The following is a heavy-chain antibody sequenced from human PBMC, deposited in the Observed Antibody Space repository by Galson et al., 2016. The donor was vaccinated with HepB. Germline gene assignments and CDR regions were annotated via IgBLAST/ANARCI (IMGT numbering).Heavy chain of an antibody. CDR1: GFTLSTSA. CDR2: IVVGRDET. D-gene: IGHD2-15*01. V-gene: IGHV1-58*01. CDR3: AAVVAGELDDYYHGLDV. Sequence: SVKVSCKASGFTLSTSAVQWVRQGRGQRLEWIGWIVVGRDETKYAQSFHERVTITTDMSASEVYMELSSLISEDTAVYYCAAVVAGELDDYYHGLDVWGQGTTVTVSS. J-gene: IGHJ6*02.